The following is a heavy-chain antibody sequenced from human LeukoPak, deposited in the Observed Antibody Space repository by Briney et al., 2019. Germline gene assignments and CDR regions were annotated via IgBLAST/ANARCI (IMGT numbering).Heavy chain of an antibody. CDR3: ARGGVDYYGSGTYYLMYYFDY. V-gene: IGHV3-23*01. CDR2: INTSGGST. D-gene: IGHD3-10*01. CDR1: GFTFSSYG. Sequence: GGSLRLSCAASGFTFSSYGMSWVRQAPGKGLEWVSAINTSGGSTYYADSVKGRFTISRDDPHNTLYLQMNSLRAEDTAVYFCARGGVDYYGSGTYYLMYYFDYWGQGALVTVSS. J-gene: IGHJ4*02.